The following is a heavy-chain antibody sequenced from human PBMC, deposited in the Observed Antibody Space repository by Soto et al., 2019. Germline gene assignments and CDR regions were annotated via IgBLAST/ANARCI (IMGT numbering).Heavy chain of an antibody. V-gene: IGHV1-46*01. J-gene: IGHJ4*02. Sequence: ASVKVSCKASGYTFTSYYMHWVRQAPGQGLEWMGIINPSGGSTSYAQKFQGRVTMTRDTSTSTVYMELSSLRSEDTAVYYCARPDYDILTGYQAPLDYWGQGTLVTVSS. D-gene: IGHD3-9*01. CDR1: GYTFTSYY. CDR3: ARPDYDILTGYQAPLDY. CDR2: INPSGGST.